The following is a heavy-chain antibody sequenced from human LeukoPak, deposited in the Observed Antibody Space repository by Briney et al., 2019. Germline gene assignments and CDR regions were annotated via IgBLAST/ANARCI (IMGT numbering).Heavy chain of an antibody. D-gene: IGHD3-22*01. CDR2: INGGGGNT. CDR3: AKSLYSSAYMLDS. Sequence: GASLRLSCAASGFTFNNNAMSWVRQAPGKGLEWVSGINGGGGNTNYADSVKGHFTISRDNSKNTLYLQMNSLRADDTAVYYCAKSLYSSAYMLDSWGQGTLVTVSS. J-gene: IGHJ5*01. CDR1: GFTFNNNA. V-gene: IGHV3-23*01.